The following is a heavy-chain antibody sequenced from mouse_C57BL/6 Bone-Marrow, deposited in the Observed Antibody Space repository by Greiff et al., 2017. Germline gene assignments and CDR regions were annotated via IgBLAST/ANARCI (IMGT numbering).Heavy chain of an antibody. CDR1: GYTFTDYY. J-gene: IGHJ2*01. CDR3: SRPLPHYYGSNGDY. V-gene: IGHV1-76*01. D-gene: IGHD1-1*01. CDR2: IYPGSGNT. Sequence: QVQLQQSGAELVRPGASVKLSCKASGYTFTDYYINWVKQRPGQGLEWIARIYPGSGNTYYNEKFKGKATLTAEKSSSTAYMQLSSLTSEDSAVYFCSRPLPHYYGSNGDYWGQGTTLTVSS.